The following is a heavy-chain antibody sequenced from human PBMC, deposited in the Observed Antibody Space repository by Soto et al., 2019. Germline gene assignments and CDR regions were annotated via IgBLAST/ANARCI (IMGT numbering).Heavy chain of an antibody. CDR1: GGTFSSYA. D-gene: IGHD5-12*01. CDR2: IIPIFGTA. Sequence: QVQLVQSGAEVKKPGSSVKVSCKASGGTFSSYAISWVRQAPGQGLEWMGGIIPIFGTANYAQKFQGRVTITADESTSTADRELSSLRSEDTGVYYCARLYSGRRDGYNYQDYWGQGTLVTVS. V-gene: IGHV1-69*01. J-gene: IGHJ4*02. CDR3: ARLYSGRRDGYNYQDY.